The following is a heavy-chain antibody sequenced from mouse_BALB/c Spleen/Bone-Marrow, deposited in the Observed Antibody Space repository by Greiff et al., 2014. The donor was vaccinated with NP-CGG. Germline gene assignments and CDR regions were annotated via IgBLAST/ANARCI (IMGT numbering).Heavy chain of an antibody. J-gene: IGHJ4*01. D-gene: IGHD2-4*01. V-gene: IGHV1-14*01. Sequence: EVQLVESGPGLVKPGASVKMSCKASGYTFTAYVMHWVKQKPGQGLEWIGYINPYNDGTKYNEMFKGKATLTSDKSSSTAYMELSSLTSEDSAVYYCAREGGLRRGDYYAMDYWGQGTSVTVSS. CDR1: GYTFTAYV. CDR2: INPYNDGT. CDR3: AREGGLRRGDYYAMDY.